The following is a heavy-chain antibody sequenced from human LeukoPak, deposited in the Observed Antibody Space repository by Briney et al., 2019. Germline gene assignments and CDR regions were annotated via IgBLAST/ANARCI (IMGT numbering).Heavy chain of an antibody. V-gene: IGHV4-59*08. CDR1: GVPISSYY. CDR3: ARLGLPNAFDI. D-gene: IGHD2-15*01. Sequence: PSETLSLTCTVSGVPISSYYWIWIRQPPGKGLEFIGYFHYSGSTNYNPSLQSRLTISVDPSKKQFSLNLSAVTAADTAVYYCARLGLPNAFDIWGQGTMVTVSS. J-gene: IGHJ3*02. CDR2: FHYSGST.